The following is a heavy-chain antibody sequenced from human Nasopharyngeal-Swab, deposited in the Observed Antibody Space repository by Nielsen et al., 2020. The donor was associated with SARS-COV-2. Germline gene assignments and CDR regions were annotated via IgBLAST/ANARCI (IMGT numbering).Heavy chain of an antibody. CDR1: GFTFTSSA. D-gene: IGHD3-3*01. Sequence: SVKVSCKASGFTFTSSAMQWVRQARGQRLEWIGWIVAGSGNTNYAQKFQERVTITRDMSTSTAYMELSSLRSEDTAVYYCAAETSYPYDFWSGSYYYYGMDVWGQGTTVTVSS. J-gene: IGHJ6*02. CDR3: AAETSYPYDFWSGSYYYYGMDV. CDR2: IVAGSGNT. V-gene: IGHV1-58*02.